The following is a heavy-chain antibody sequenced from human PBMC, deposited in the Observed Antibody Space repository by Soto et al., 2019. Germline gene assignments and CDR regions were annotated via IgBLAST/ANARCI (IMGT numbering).Heavy chain of an antibody. CDR2: ITSSSSTI. Sequence: PGGSLRLSCAASGFPFCSYSMNWVRQAPGRGLEWLSYITSSSSTIYYADSVEGRFTISRDNAKNSLYLQMNSLRDEDTAVYYCARGFWYFDLWGRGTLVTVSS. CDR3: ARGFWYFDL. V-gene: IGHV3-48*02. CDR1: GFPFCSYS. J-gene: IGHJ2*01.